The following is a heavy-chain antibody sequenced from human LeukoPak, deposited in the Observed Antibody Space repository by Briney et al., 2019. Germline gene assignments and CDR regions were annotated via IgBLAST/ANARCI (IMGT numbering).Heavy chain of an antibody. CDR2: IYSGGST. Sequence: GGSLRLSCAASGFTVSSNYMSWVRQAPGKGLEWVSVIYSGGSTYYADSVKGRFTISRENSKNTLYLQMNSLRAEDTAVYYCASGTTMIVVGNFDYWGQGTLVTVSS. D-gene: IGHD3-22*01. CDR3: ASGTTMIVVGNFDY. V-gene: IGHV3-66*01. CDR1: GFTVSSNY. J-gene: IGHJ4*02.